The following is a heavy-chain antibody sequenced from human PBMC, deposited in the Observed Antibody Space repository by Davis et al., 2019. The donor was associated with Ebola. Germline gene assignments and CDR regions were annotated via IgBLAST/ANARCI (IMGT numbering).Heavy chain of an antibody. CDR1: GFTFNTAW. V-gene: IGHV3-15*07. D-gene: IGHD5-18*01. CDR3: TTDIHA. J-gene: IGHJ5*02. Sequence: GESLKISCAASGFTFNTAWMNWVRQAPGKGLEWVGRIKTKTYGGTTDYAAPVKGRFTISRDDSKNTLYLQMNSLEIEDTALYYCTTDIHAWGQGTLVTVSS. CDR2: IKTKTYGGTT.